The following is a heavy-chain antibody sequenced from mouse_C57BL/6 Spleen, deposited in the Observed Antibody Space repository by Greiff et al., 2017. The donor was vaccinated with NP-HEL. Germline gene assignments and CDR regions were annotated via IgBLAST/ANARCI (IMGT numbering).Heavy chain of an antibody. D-gene: IGHD2-1*01. CDR3: ARSDYGNYPLDY. Sequence: QVQLQQPGAELVKPGASVKLSCKASGYTFTSYWMHWVKQRPGQGLEWIGMFHPNSGSTNYNEKFKSKATLTVDKSSSTAYMQLSSLTSEDSAVYYSARSDYGNYPLDYWGQGTTLTVSS. CDR2: FHPNSGST. CDR1: GYTFTSYW. J-gene: IGHJ2*01. V-gene: IGHV1-64*01.